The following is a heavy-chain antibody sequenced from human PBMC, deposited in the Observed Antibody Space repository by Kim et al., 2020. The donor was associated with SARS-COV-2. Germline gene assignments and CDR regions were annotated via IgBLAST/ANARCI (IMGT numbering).Heavy chain of an antibody. V-gene: IGHV3-30*18. CDR1: GFTFSNYG. CDR3: AKEDAVRVAGDFDL. D-gene: IGHD6-19*01. Sequence: GGSLRLSCVASGFTFSNYGMHWVRQAPGEGLEWAAVISYDGSDKKEADSVKGRFIVSRDNSKNTVFLQMDSLRLDDTGVYYCAKEDAVRVAGDFDLWGQGTLVTVSS. J-gene: IGHJ4*02. CDR2: ISYDGSDK.